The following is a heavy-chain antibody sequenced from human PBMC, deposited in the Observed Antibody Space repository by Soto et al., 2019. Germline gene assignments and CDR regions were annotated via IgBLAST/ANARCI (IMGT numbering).Heavy chain of an antibody. Sequence: GGSLRLSCAASGFTFSSYAMSWVRQAPGKGLEWVSAISGSGGSTYYADSVKGRFTISSDNSKNTLYLQMNSLRAEDTAVYYCAKEREGYCSSASCQVLDYWGQGTLVTVSS. CDR3: AKEREGYCSSASCQVLDY. CDR1: GFTFSSYA. V-gene: IGHV3-23*01. D-gene: IGHD2-2*01. J-gene: IGHJ4*02. CDR2: ISGSGGST.